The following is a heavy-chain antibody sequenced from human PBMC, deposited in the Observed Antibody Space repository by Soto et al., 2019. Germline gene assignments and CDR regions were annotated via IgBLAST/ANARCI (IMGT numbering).Heavy chain of an antibody. Sequence: QVQLVQSGAEVKKPGSSVKVSCKASGGTFSSYAISWVRQAPGQGLAWMGGIIHIYGTANYAQKFQGRVTITADKCTSSAYMELSSLRSEDTDVYYCAGSRDGYNLLPNWGQGTLVTVSS. CDR2: IIHIYGTA. CDR1: GGTFSSYA. CDR3: AGSRDGYNLLPN. V-gene: IGHV1-69*06. J-gene: IGHJ4*02. D-gene: IGHD5-12*01.